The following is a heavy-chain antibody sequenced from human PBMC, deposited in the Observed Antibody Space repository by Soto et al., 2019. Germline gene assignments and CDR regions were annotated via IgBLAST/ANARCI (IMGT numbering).Heavy chain of an antibody. Sequence: GGSLRLSCAASGFTVSSTYMSWVRQAPGKGLEWVSLIHRASSSYYADSVKGRFTISRDNFKNTLYLQMNSLRAEDTAVYYCASLTTVVNPFASDIWGQGTMVTVSS. V-gene: IGHV3-53*01. D-gene: IGHD4-17*01. CDR3: ASLTTVVNPFASDI. CDR1: GFTVSSTY. CDR2: IHRASSS. J-gene: IGHJ3*02.